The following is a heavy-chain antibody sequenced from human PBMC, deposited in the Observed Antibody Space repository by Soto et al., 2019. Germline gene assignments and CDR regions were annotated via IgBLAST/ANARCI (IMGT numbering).Heavy chain of an antibody. V-gene: IGHV4-31*03. D-gene: IGHD2-2*01. Sequence: QVQLQESGPGLVKPSQTLSLTCTVSGGSISSDGYYWSWIRQHPEKGLEWIGYIFYSGNTYHNPSLKSRVTISVDTSRNQFSQKLNSVTAADTAVYYCARGDVGVVPDPLSEGAYYNYMDVWGKGTTVTVSS. J-gene: IGHJ6*03. CDR1: GGSISSDGYY. CDR3: ARGDVGVVPDPLSEGAYYNYMDV. CDR2: IFYSGNT.